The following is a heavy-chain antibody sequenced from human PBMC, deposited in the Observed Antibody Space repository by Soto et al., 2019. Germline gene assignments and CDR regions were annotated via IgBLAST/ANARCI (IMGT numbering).Heavy chain of an antibody. CDR2: ISSSSSYI. CDR1: GFTFSSYS. Sequence: SLRRSCAASGFTFSSYSMNWVRQAPGKGLEWVSSISSSSSYIYYADSVKGRFTISRDNAKNSLYLQMNSLRAEDTAVYYCARDPSRSSTGLFDYWGQGTLVTVSS. D-gene: IGHD4-17*01. J-gene: IGHJ4*02. CDR3: ARDPSRSSTGLFDY. V-gene: IGHV3-21*01.